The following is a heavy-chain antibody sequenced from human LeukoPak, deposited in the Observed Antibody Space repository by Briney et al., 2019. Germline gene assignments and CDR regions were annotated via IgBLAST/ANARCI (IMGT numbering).Heavy chain of an antibody. V-gene: IGHV3-33*06. CDR3: AKTRGAAFPYYFDY. CDR1: GFTFSSYG. Sequence: PGRSLRLSCAASGFTFSSYGMHWVRQAPGKGLEWVAFIWYDGSNKYYADSVKGRFTISRDNSRNTLYLQMSSLTAEDTAVYYCAKTRGAAFPYYFDYWGQGTLVTVSS. J-gene: IGHJ4*02. CDR2: IWYDGSNK. D-gene: IGHD1-26*01.